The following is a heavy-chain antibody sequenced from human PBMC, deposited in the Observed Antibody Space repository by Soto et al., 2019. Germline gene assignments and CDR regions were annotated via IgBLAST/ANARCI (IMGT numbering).Heavy chain of an antibody. V-gene: IGHV3-9*01. CDR2: ISWNSGSI. Sequence: EVQLVESGGGLVQPGRSLRLSCGASGFTFDDYAMHWVRQAPGKGLEWVSGISWNSGSIAYADSVKGRFTISRDNAKNSLYLQMNSLTPEDTALYYCAKDFSDIWAYRRDFDYWGQGPLVTVSS. J-gene: IGHJ4*02. CDR1: GFTFDDYA. D-gene: IGHD3-10*01. CDR3: AKDFSDIWAYRRDFDY.